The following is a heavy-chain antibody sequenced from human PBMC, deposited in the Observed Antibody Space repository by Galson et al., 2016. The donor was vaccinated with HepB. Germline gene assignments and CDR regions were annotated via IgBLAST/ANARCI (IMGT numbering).Heavy chain of an antibody. J-gene: IGHJ4*02. Sequence: SLRLSCAASGFTFSSCGMNWVRQAPGKGLEWVSGISDSGANAYYADSVKGRFTSSRDNSKNTLYLQMNNLRAEDAAIYYCAKGAPCADGICLNFDSWGQGTLVTVSS. D-gene: IGHD2-8*01. CDR2: ISDSGANA. CDR3: AKGAPCADGICLNFDS. V-gene: IGHV3-23*01. CDR1: GFTFSSCG.